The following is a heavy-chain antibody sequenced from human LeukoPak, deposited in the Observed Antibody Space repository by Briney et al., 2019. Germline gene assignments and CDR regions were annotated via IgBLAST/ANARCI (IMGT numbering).Heavy chain of an antibody. CDR3: AKDGYYGSGTYPDY. V-gene: IGHV3-30*18. Sequence: PGGSLRLSCAASGFTFSSYGMNWVRQAPGKRLEWVAVISYDGTNKFYVDSLRGRFTISRDNSKNTLYLQMNSLRAEDTAVCYCAKDGYYGSGTYPDYWGQGTLVTVSS. CDR2: ISYDGTNK. J-gene: IGHJ4*02. CDR1: GFTFSSYG. D-gene: IGHD3-10*01.